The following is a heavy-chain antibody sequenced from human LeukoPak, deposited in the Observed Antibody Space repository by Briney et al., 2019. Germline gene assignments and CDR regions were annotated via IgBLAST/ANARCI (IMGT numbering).Heavy chain of an antibody. J-gene: IGHJ4*02. CDR1: GDSITSSSYY. V-gene: IGHV4-39*01. CDR3: ARHSGSGSYHSPFGN. CDR2: IYYRGTT. D-gene: IGHD3-10*01. Sequence: SETLSLTCTVSGDSITSSSYYWGWIRQPPGKGLEWLGTIYYRGTTYYNPSLKSRVTISVDTSKNQFSLELTSVTAADTAVYYCARHSGSGSYHSPFGNWGQGTLVTVSS.